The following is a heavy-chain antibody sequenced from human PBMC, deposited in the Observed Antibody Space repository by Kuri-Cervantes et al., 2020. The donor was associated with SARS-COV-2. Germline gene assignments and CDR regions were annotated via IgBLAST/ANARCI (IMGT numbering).Heavy chain of an antibody. CDR1: GFTFSSYG. CDR3: AKDANDFWSGYYLDY. Sequence: GESLKISCAASGFTFSSYGMHWVRQAPGKGLEWVAFIRYDGSNKYYADSVKGRFTISRDNSKNTLYLQMNSLRAEDTAVYYCAKDANDFWSGYYLDYWGQGTLVTVSS. V-gene: IGHV3-30*02. D-gene: IGHD3-3*01. CDR2: IRYDGSNK. J-gene: IGHJ4*02.